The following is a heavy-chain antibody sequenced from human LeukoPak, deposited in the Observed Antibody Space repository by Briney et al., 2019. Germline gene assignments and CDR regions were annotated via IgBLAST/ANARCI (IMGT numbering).Heavy chain of an antibody. D-gene: IGHD2-15*01. V-gene: IGHV1-2*02. J-gene: IGHJ6*02. CDR3: AREGLGYCSGGSYSDAYYYGMDV. Sequence: ASVKVSCKASGYTFTSYGISWVRQAPGQGLEWMGWINPNSGGTNYAQKFQGRVTMTRDTSISTAYMELSRLRSDDTAVYYCAREGLGYCSGGSYSDAYYYGMDVWGQGTTVTVSS. CDR2: INPNSGGT. CDR1: GYTFTSYG.